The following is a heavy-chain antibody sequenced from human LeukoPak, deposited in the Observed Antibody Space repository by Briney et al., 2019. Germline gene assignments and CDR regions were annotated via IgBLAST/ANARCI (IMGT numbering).Heavy chain of an antibody. CDR2: IIPILGIA. D-gene: IGHD6-13*01. V-gene: IGHV1-69*04. Sequence: GASVKVSCKASGGTFSSYAIIWVRQAPGQGLEWMGRIIPILGIANYAQKFQGRVTITADKSTSTAYMELSSLRSEDTAVYYCASTRYSSSWLRFDPWGQGTLVTVSS. CDR1: GGTFSSYA. CDR3: ASTRYSSSWLRFDP. J-gene: IGHJ5*02.